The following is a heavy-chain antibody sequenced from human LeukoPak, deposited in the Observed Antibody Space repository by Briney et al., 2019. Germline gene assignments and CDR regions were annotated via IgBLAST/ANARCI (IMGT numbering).Heavy chain of an antibody. J-gene: IGHJ4*02. CDR3: AKGDTSWTTEY. D-gene: IGHD2-2*01. CDR1: GFTFSSYG. CDR2: ISYDGSNK. V-gene: IGHV3-30*18. Sequence: GGSLRLSCAASGFTFSSYGMHWVRQAPGKGLDWVAVISYDGSNKYYADSVKGRFTISRDNSKNMVYMQMNSLRAEDTAVYYCAKGDTSWTTEYWGQGTQVTVSS.